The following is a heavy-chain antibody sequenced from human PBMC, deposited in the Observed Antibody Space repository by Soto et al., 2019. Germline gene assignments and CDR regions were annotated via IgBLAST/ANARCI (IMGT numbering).Heavy chain of an antibody. J-gene: IGHJ4*02. D-gene: IGHD1-7*01. V-gene: IGHV4-4*07. Sequence: QVQMQESGPGLVKPLETLSLTCNVSGGSISSYHWSWIRQSAGKGLEWIGRIYTSGNTHYNPSLKSRVTVSIDTSKNQFFLTVNSVTAADSAVYYCARESGDNWDYEAYWGQGTPVTVSS. CDR2: IYTSGNT. CDR3: ARESGDNWDYEAY. CDR1: GGSISSYH.